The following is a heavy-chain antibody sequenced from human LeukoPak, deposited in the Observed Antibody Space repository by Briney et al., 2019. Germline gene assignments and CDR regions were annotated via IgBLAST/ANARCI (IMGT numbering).Heavy chain of an antibody. CDR3: ASPAVRKKTGTTKYYFDY. V-gene: IGHV3-13*03. Sequence: GGSLRLSCAACGFTFSSYDMHWVRQATGKGLEWVSAIGTAGDTYYPGSVKRQFTISRENAKNSLYLQMNSLRAGDTAVYYCASPAVRKKTGTTKYYFDYWGQGTLVTVSS. D-gene: IGHD1-7*01. CDR1: GFTFSSYD. J-gene: IGHJ4*02. CDR2: IGTAGDT.